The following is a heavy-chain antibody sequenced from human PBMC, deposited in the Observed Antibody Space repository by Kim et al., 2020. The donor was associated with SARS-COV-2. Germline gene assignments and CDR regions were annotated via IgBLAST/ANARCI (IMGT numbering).Heavy chain of an antibody. CDR3: ARDLGYYYDSSAITGWFDP. CDR2: IIPIFGTA. V-gene: IGHV1-69*13. CDR1: GGTFSSYA. D-gene: IGHD3-22*01. Sequence: SVKVSCKASGGTFSSYAISWVRQAPGQGLEWMGGIIPIFGTANYAQKFQGRVTITADESTSTAYMELSSLRSEDTAVYYCARDLGYYYDSSAITGWFDPWGQGTLVTVSS. J-gene: IGHJ5*02.